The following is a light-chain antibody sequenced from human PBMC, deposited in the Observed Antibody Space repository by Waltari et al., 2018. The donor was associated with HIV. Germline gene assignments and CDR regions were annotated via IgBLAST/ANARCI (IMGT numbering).Light chain of an antibody. CDR2: KDN. V-gene: IGLV3-25*03. CDR1: TLPKKF. CDR3: QSADSSGTS. Sequence: SDEVTQTPSVSVSPGQTARITCSGETLPKKFVYWYQQKPGQAPVVVIYKDNERPSGIPERFSGSSSGTRVTLTISGVQAEDEADYYCQSADSSGTSFGGGTKLTVL. J-gene: IGLJ2*01.